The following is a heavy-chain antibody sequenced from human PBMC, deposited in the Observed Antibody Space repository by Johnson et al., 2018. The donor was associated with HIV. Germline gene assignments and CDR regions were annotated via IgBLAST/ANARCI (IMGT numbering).Heavy chain of an antibody. J-gene: IGHJ3*02. CDR1: GFTFSSYG. Sequence: VQLVESGGGVVQPGGSLRLSCAASGFTFSSYGMHWVRQAPGKGLEWVAVIWYDGSNKYYADSVKGRFTISRDNSKNTLYLQMNSLRAEEPAVYYCARDKGGGSDAFDIWGQGTMVTVSS. V-gene: IGHV3-33*01. CDR2: IWYDGSNK. D-gene: IGHD2-15*01. CDR3: ARDKGGGSDAFDI.